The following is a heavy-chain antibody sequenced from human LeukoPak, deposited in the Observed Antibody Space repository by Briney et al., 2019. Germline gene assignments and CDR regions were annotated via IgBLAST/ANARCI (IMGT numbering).Heavy chain of an antibody. Sequence: GGSLRLSCAASGFTVSSNYMSWVRQAPGKGLEWVSVVYSGGSTYYADSVKSRFTISRDNSKNTLYLQMNSLRAEDTAVYYCAKQPKGSGSYPYYFDYWGQGTLVTVSS. D-gene: IGHD3-10*01. CDR2: VYSGGST. V-gene: IGHV3-53*01. CDR1: GFTVSSNY. J-gene: IGHJ4*02. CDR3: AKQPKGSGSYPYYFDY.